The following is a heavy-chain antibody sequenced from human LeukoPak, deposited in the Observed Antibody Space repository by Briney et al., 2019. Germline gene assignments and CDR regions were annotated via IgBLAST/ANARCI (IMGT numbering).Heavy chain of an antibody. V-gene: IGHV4-4*02. CDR3: ARNRAYYDSSGYGYYFDY. CDR2: IYHSGST. Sequence: PSETLSLTCAVSGGPISSSNWWSWVRQPPGKGLEWIGEIYHSGSTNYNPSLKSRVTISVDKSKNQFSLKLSSVTAADTAVYYCARNRAYYDSSGYGYYFDYWGQGTLVTVSS. CDR1: GGPISSSNW. D-gene: IGHD3-22*01. J-gene: IGHJ4*02.